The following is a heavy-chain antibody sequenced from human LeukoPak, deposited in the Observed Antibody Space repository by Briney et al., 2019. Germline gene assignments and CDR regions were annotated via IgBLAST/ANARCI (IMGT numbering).Heavy chain of an antibody. CDR3: ARGGDCSGGSCYTPDY. V-gene: IGHV3-21*01. CDR2: ISGSRRYI. D-gene: IGHD2-15*01. Sequence: GGSLRLSCVASGFTFNIYTINWVRQAPGRGLEWVSSISGSRRYIYYGDSGKGRFTISRDNAKNSLFLQMNSLRAEDTAVYFCARGGDCSGGSCYTPDYWGQGTLVIVSS. CDR1: GFTFNIYT. J-gene: IGHJ4*02.